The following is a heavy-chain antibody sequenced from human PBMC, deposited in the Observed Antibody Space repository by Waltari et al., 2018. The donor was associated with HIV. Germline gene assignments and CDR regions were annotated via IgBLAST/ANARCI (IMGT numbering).Heavy chain of an antibody. J-gene: IGHJ4*02. Sequence: QVQLVESGGGVVQPGRSLRLSCAASGFIFILFASHWVRQAAGKGLEWVAVIGYDGTKKDFADSVKGRFTISRDNSKNTLYLQMNSLRAEDTAVYYCARDSHYYDSTPFDYWGQGTLVTVSS. CDR1: GFIFILFA. CDR2: IGYDGTKK. V-gene: IGHV3-33*01. CDR3: ARDSHYYDSTPFDY. D-gene: IGHD3-22*01.